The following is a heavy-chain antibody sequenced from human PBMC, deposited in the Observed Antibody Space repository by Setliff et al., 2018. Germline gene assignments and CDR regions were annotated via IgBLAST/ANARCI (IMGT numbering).Heavy chain of an antibody. CDR1: GGPVTRTTTF. Sequence: SETLSLTCTVSGGPVTRTTTFWGWVRQTPGKGLEWIGSAYDSGSTYYNPSLNSRVTISVDTSKNQFSLKLSSVTAADTAVYYCARGVYCSSTSCSPGLNWFDPWGQGTLVTVSS. CDR2: AYDSGST. J-gene: IGHJ5*02. CDR3: ARGVYCSSTSCSPGLNWFDP. D-gene: IGHD2-2*01. V-gene: IGHV4-39*07.